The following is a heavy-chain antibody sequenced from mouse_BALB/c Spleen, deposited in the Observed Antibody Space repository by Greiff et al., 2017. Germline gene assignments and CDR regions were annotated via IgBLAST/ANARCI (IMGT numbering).Heavy chain of an antibody. CDR1: GFSLTSYG. CDR3: ARGGYDGRPCFDY. J-gene: IGHJ2*01. Sequence: QVQLKQSGPGLVQPSQSLSITCTVSGFSLTSYGVHWVRQSPGKGLEWLGVIWSGGSTDYNAAFISRLSISKDNSKSQVFFKMNSLQANDTAIYYCARGGYDGRPCFDYWGQGTTLTVSS. CDR2: IWSGGST. V-gene: IGHV2-2*02. D-gene: IGHD2-14*01.